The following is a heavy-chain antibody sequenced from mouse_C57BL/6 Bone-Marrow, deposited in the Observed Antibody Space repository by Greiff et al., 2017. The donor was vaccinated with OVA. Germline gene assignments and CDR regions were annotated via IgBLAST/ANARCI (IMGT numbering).Heavy chain of an antibody. CDR1: GYTFTDYY. CDR2: INPYNGGT. Sequence: EVQLQESGPVLVKPGASVKMSCKASGYTFTDYYMNWVKQSHGKSLEWIGVINPYNGGTSYNQKFKGKATLTVDKSSSTAYMELNSLTSEDSAVYYCASVYYGSSPYAMDYWGQGTSVTVSS. J-gene: IGHJ4*01. V-gene: IGHV1-19*01. CDR3: ASVYYGSSPYAMDY. D-gene: IGHD1-1*01.